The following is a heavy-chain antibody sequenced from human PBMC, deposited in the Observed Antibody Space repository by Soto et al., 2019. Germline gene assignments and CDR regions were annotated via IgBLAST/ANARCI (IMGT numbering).Heavy chain of an antibody. D-gene: IGHD6-13*01. V-gene: IGHV4-34*01. CDR2: INHSGST. J-gene: IGHJ6*02. CDR1: CGSFSGYY. CDR3: AGAGDSSSWYSRYYYYYGMDV. Sequence: SETLSLTCAVYCGSFSGYYWSWIRQPPGKGLEWIGEINHSGSTNYNPSLKSRVTMSVDTSKNQFSLKLSSVTAADTAVYYCAGAGDSSSWYSRYYYYYGMDVWGQGTTVTVSS.